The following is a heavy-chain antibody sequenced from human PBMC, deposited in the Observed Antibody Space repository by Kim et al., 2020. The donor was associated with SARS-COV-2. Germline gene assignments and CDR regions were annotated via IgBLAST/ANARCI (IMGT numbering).Heavy chain of an antibody. CDR2: IYYSGST. CDR1: GGSISSGGYY. D-gene: IGHD3-22*01. J-gene: IGHJ6*02. V-gene: IGHV4-31*03. Sequence: SETLSLTCTVSGGSISSGGYYWSWIRQHPGKGLEWIGYIYYSGSTYYNPSLKSRVTISVDTSKNQFSLKLSSVTAADTAVYYCASSGSNYYDSSGYRYLGMDVWGQGTTVTVSS. CDR3: ASSGSNYYDSSGYRYLGMDV.